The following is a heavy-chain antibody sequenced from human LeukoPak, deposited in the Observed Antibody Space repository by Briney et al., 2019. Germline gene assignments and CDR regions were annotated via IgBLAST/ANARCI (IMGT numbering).Heavy chain of an antibody. CDR2: IFYSGST. Sequence: SETLSLTCAVYGGSLSGYYVGWVRQPPGKALEWIGNIFYSGSTYYSPSLKSRVTISLDTSRNQFSLKLNSVTAADTGVYYCAKSNGYGLIDIWGQGTMVTVSS. CDR1: GGSLSGYY. J-gene: IGHJ3*02. D-gene: IGHD3-22*01. CDR3: AKSNGYGLIDI. V-gene: IGHV4-34*12.